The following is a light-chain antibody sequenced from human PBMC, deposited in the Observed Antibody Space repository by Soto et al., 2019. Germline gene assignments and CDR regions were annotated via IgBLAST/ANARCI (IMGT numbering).Light chain of an antibody. V-gene: IGKV1-5*03. CDR1: QSISTW. CDR3: HQYYSYSRT. CDR2: KAS. J-gene: IGKJ1*01. Sequence: DIPMTQSPSTLSASVGDRVTITCRASQSISTWLAWYQQKPGKARNLLIYKASSLESGVPSRFSGSGSGTEFTLTISNLQPDDFATYYCHQYYSYSRTFGQGTKVEIK.